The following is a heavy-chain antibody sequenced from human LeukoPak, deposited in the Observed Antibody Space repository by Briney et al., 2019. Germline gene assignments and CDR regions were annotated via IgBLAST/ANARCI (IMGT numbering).Heavy chain of an antibody. Sequence: ASVKVSCKASGYTFTGYYMHWVRQAPGQGLEWMGWINPNSGGTNYAQKFQGRVTMTRDTSISTAYMELSRLRSDDTAVYYRARALRRVVRGVIMFDPWGQGTLVTVSS. CDR3: ARALRRVVRGVIMFDP. CDR2: INPNSGGT. D-gene: IGHD3-10*01. V-gene: IGHV1-2*02. CDR1: GYTFTGYY. J-gene: IGHJ5*02.